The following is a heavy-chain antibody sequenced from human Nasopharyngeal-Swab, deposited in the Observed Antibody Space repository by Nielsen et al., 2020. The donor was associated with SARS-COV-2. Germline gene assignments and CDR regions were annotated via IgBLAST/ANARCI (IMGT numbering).Heavy chain of an antibody. Sequence: SETLSLTCAVYGGSFSGYYWSWIRQPPGKGLEWIGVINHSGSTNYNPSLKSRVTISVDTSKNQFSLKLSSVTAADTAVYYCARSPRGGFDPWGQGTLVTVSS. J-gene: IGHJ5*02. V-gene: IGHV4-34*01. CDR3: ARSPRGGFDP. CDR1: GGSFSGYY. D-gene: IGHD3-10*01. CDR2: INHSGST.